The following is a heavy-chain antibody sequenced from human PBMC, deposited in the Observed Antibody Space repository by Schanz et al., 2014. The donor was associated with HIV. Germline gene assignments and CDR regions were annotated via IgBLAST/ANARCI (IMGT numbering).Heavy chain of an antibody. V-gene: IGHV3-23*04. CDR3: ALSRPSGYGGSWYFDL. J-gene: IGHJ2*01. Sequence: EMQLVESGGGFVQPGGSLRLSCAASGFTFSSYAMSWVRQAPGKGLEWVSAISGSSITYSADSVKGRFTISRDNSKNTLYLQMNSLRAEDTAVYYCALSRPSGYGGSWYFDLWGRGTLVAVSS. D-gene: IGHD2-15*01. CDR1: GFTFSSYA. CDR2: ISGSSIT.